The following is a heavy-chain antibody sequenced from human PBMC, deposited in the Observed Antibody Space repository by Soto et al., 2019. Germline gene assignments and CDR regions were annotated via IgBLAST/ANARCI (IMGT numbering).Heavy chain of an antibody. J-gene: IGHJ6*03. CDR1: GYTFTSYD. Sequence: ASVKVSCKASGYTFTSYDINWVRQATGQGLEWMGWMNPNSGNTGYAQKFQGRVTMTRNTSISTAYMELSSLRSEDTAVYYCASFYDFWSGSRYYYMDVWGKGTTVIVSS. CDR2: MNPNSGNT. D-gene: IGHD3-3*01. V-gene: IGHV1-8*01. CDR3: ASFYDFWSGSRYYYMDV.